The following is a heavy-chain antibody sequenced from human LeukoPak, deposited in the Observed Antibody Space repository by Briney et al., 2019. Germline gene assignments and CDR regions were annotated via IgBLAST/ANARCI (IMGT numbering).Heavy chain of an antibody. CDR3: ASMYYDILTGRYYYYGMDV. J-gene: IGHJ6*02. V-gene: IGHV3-23*01. Sequence: PGGSLRLSCAASGFTFSSYAMSWVRQAPGKGLEWVSAISGSGGSTYYADSVKGRFTISRDNSKNTLYLQMNSLRAEDTAVYYCASMYYDILTGRYYYYGMDVWGQGTTVTVSS. CDR1: GFTFSSYA. CDR2: ISGSGGST. D-gene: IGHD3-9*01.